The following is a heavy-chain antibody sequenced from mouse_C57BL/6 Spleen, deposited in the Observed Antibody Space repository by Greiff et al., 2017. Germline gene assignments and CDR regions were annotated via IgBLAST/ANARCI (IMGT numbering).Heavy chain of an antibody. V-gene: IGHV1-69*01. CDR2: IDPSDSYT. D-gene: IGHD1-1*01. J-gene: IGHJ2*01. CDR1: GYTFTSYW. CDR3: VRHLNYGNGLDK. Sequence: QVQLQQSGAELVMPGASVKLSCKASGYTFTSYWMHWVKQRPGQGLEWIGKIDPSDSYTNYNQKFKGKATLTVDKSSSTAYMQLSSLTSEDSAVYYCVRHLNYGNGLDKWGQGNTLTV.